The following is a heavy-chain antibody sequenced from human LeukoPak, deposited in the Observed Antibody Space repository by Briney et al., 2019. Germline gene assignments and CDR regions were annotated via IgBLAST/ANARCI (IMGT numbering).Heavy chain of an antibody. J-gene: IGHJ6*03. CDR2: IYHSGST. CDR3: ARMQEYYYYMDV. Sequence: PSETLSLTCTVSGYSISSDNYWGWILQPPGKGLEWIGSIYHSGSTYYNPSLKSRVTISVDTSKNQFSLKLSSVTAADTAVYSRARMQEYYYYMDVWGKGTTVTVSS. CDR1: GYSISSDNY. D-gene: IGHD6-6*01. V-gene: IGHV4-38-2*02.